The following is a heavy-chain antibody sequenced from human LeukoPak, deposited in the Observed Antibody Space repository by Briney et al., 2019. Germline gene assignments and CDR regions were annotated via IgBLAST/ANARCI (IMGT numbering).Heavy chain of an antibody. Sequence: SGGSQRLSCAASGFNVSNNYMSWVRQAPGKGLEWVSVIYRGGSTYYADSVKGRFTMSRDNSKNTLYLQMDSLRAEDTAVYYCARDRGAAAGNWGQGTLVTVSS. V-gene: IGHV3-53*01. CDR2: IYRGGST. CDR3: ARDRGAAAGN. J-gene: IGHJ4*02. D-gene: IGHD6-13*01. CDR1: GFNVSNNY.